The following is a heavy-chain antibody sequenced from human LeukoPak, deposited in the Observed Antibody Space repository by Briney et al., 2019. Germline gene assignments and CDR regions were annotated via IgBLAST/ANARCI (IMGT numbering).Heavy chain of an antibody. CDR3: AKDRAVVVPSTRYYYGMDV. V-gene: IGHV3-74*01. J-gene: IGHJ6*02. D-gene: IGHD3-22*01. Sequence: GGSLRLSCTASGFTFSRYWMHWVRQAPGKGLVWVSRINTDGSSTDYADSVKGRFTISRDNSKNTLYLQMNSLRAEDTAVYYCAKDRAVVVPSTRYYYGMDVWGQGTTVTVSS. CDR2: INTDGSST. CDR1: GFTFSRYW.